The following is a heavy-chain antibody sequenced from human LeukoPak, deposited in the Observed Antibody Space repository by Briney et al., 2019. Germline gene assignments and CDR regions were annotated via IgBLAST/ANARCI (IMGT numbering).Heavy chain of an antibody. CDR3: ARDRRAAAGTDY. V-gene: IGHV3-7*01. CDR1: AFTFARHW. J-gene: IGHJ4*02. Sequence: PGGSLRRSCVASAFTFARHWMSWVRQAPGKPLEWVATIRQDGGAKYYLDSVKGRFIISRDNARNSLSLQMDSLRVEDTAVYYCARDRRAAAGTDYWGQGTLVTVSS. CDR2: IRQDGGAK. D-gene: IGHD6-13*01.